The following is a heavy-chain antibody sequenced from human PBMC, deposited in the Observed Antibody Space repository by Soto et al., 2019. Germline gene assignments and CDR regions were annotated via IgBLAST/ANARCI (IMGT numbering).Heavy chain of an antibody. CDR2: ISGSGGST. V-gene: IGHV3-23*01. Sequence: GGSLRLSCAASGFTFSSYAMSWVRQAPGKGLEWVSAISGSGGSTYYADSVKGRFTISRDNSKNTLYLQMNSLRAEDTAVYYCAKDVRSYRYAEYFQHWGQGTLVTVSS. CDR3: AKDVRSYRYAEYFQH. D-gene: IGHD3-10*02. CDR1: GFTFSSYA. J-gene: IGHJ1*01.